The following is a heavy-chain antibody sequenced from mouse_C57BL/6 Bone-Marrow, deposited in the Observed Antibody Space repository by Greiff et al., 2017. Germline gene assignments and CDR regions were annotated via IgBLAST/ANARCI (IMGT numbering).Heavy chain of an antibody. CDR2: ISDGGSYT. CDR3: ARDPTVVAGSMDY. CDR1: GFTFSSYA. J-gene: IGHJ4*01. V-gene: IGHV5-4*03. D-gene: IGHD1-1*01. Sequence: EVKLMESGGGLVKPGGSLKLSCAASGFTFSSYAMSWVRQTPEKRLEWVATISDGGSYTYYPDNVKGRFTFSRDNAKNNLYLQMSHLKSEDTAMYYCARDPTVVAGSMDYWGQGTSVTVSS.